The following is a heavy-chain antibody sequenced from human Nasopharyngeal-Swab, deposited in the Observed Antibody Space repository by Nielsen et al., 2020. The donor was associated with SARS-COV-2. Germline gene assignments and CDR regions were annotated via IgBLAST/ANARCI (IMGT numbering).Heavy chain of an antibody. Sequence: LRLSCTVSGGSISSGGYYWSWIRQHPGKGLEWIGYIYYSGSTYYNPSLKSRVTISVDRSKNQFSLKLSSVTAADTAVYYCARVRSGRTFDYWGQGTLVTVSS. CDR2: IYYSGST. V-gene: IGHV4-31*03. J-gene: IGHJ4*02. D-gene: IGHD3-3*01. CDR3: ARVRSGRTFDY. CDR1: GGSISSGGYY.